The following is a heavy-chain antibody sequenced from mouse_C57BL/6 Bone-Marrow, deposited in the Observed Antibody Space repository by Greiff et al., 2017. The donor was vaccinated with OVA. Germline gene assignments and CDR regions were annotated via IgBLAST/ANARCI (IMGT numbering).Heavy chain of an antibody. CDR2: ISYSGST. D-gene: IGHD1-1*01. Sequence: EVQRVESGPGMVKPSQSLSLTCTVTGYSITSGYDWHWIRHFPGNKLEWMGYISYSGSTNYNPSLKSRISITHDTSKNHFFLKLNSVTTEDTATYYCARELRLYYFDYWGQGTTLTVSS. CDR1: GYSITSGYD. CDR3: ARELRLYYFDY. V-gene: IGHV3-1*01. J-gene: IGHJ2*01.